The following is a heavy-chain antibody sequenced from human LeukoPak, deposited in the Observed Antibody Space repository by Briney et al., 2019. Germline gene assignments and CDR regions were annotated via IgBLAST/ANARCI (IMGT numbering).Heavy chain of an antibody. CDR3: ARGLVPAAELYHYYYYMDV. CDR2: IYTSGST. Sequence: TPSETLSLTCTVSGGSISSYYWSWIRQPAGKGLEWIGRIYTSGSTNYNPSLKSRVTMSVDTSKNQFSLKLSSVTAADTAVYYCARGLVPAAELYHYYYYMDVWGKGTTVTVSS. D-gene: IGHD2-2*01. CDR1: GGSISSYY. J-gene: IGHJ6*03. V-gene: IGHV4-4*07.